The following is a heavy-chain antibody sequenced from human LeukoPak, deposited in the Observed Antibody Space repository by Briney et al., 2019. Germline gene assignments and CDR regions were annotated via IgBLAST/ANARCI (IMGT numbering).Heavy chain of an antibody. Sequence: ASVKVSCKASGYTFTGYYMHWVRQAPGQGREWMGRINPNSGGTNYAQKFQGRVTMTRDTSISTAYVELSRLRSDDTAVYYCARGPFYYDSSGWTFHFDYWGQGTLVTVSS. CDR3: ARGPFYYDSSGWTFHFDY. V-gene: IGHV1-2*06. J-gene: IGHJ4*02. CDR2: INPNSGGT. CDR1: GYTFTGYY. D-gene: IGHD3-22*01.